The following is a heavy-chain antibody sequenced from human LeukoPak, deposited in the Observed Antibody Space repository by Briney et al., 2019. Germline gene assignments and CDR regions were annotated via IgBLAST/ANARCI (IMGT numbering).Heavy chain of an antibody. J-gene: IGHJ4*02. CDR3: ANSGGLGGGSYY. Sequence: GRSLRLSCAASGFTFSSYGMHWVRQAPGKGLEWVAVISYDGSNKYYADSVKGRFTISRDNFKNTLYLQMNSLRAEDTAVYYCANSGGLGGGSYYWGQGTLVTVSS. V-gene: IGHV3-30*18. CDR2: ISYDGSNK. CDR1: GFTFSSYG. D-gene: IGHD2-15*01.